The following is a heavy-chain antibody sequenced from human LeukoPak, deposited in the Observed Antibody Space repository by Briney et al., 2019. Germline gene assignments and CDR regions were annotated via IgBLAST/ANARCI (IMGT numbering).Heavy chain of an antibody. CDR1: GFTFSSYA. CDR3: TTIVGATTYDAFDI. CDR2: IKSKTDGGTT. D-gene: IGHD1-26*01. J-gene: IGHJ3*02. Sequence: GGSLRLSCAASGFTFSSYAMHWVRQAPGKGLEWVGRIKSKTDGGTTDYAAPVKGRFTISRDDSKNTLYLQMNSLKTEDTAVYYCTTIVGATTYDAFDIWGQGTMVTVSS. V-gene: IGHV3-15*01.